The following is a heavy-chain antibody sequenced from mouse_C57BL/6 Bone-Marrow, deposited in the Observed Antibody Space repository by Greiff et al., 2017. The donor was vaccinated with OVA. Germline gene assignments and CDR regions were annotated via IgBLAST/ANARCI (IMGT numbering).Heavy chain of an antibody. J-gene: IGHJ2*01. CDR3: TRAPYYYGSSAYYFDY. Sequence: EVKLVESGEGLVKPGGSVKLSCAASGFTFSSYAMSWVRQTPEKRLEWVAYISSGGDYIYYADTVKGRFTISRDNARNTLYLQMSSLKSEDTAMYYCTRAPYYYGSSAYYFDYWGQGTTLTVSS. CDR1: GFTFSSYA. D-gene: IGHD1-1*01. V-gene: IGHV5-9-1*02. CDR2: ISSGGDYI.